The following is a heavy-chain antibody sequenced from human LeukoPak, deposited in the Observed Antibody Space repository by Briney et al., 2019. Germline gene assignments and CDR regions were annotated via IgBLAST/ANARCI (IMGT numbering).Heavy chain of an antibody. Sequence: GGSLRLSCAASGFTFSDYYMSWIRQASGKGLEWVGRIRSKANGYTTAYGASVKGRFTISRDDSQRATYVQMNSLKIEDTAVYYCTRLAGGDAFDIWGPGTMVTVSS. J-gene: IGHJ3*02. CDR2: IRSKANGYTT. CDR1: GFTFSDYY. V-gene: IGHV3-73*01. D-gene: IGHD2-15*01. CDR3: TRLAGGDAFDI.